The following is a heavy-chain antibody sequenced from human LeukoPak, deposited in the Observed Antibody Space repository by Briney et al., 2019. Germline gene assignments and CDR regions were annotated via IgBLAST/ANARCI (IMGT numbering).Heavy chain of an antibody. D-gene: IGHD3-16*01. CDR2: LIGDGET. V-gene: IGHV3-23*01. J-gene: IGHJ4*02. CDR3: AKASWVSSADAVL. Sequence: GGSLRLSCVASGFIFRDYAMSWVRQTPAGGLEWFSSLIGDGETFYTDSVKGRFTLSRDHSRNTVYLQLSNLRVEDTAVYYCAKASWVSSADAVLWGQGTLVTVS. CDR1: GFIFRDYA.